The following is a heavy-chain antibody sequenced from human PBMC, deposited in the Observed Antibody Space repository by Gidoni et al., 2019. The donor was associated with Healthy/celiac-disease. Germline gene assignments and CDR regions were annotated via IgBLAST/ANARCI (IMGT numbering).Heavy chain of an antibody. Sequence: QLHLQESGPGLVKPSETLSLTCPVSGGSISRSSYYWGWISQPPGKGLEGIGRIYYSGSTYYNPSRKRRVTISVDTSKNQFSLKLSSVTAADTAVYYCARVPDYGDIDYWGQGTLVTVSS. CDR1: GGSISRSSYY. J-gene: IGHJ4*02. CDR3: ARVPDYGDIDY. CDR2: IYYSGST. D-gene: IGHD4-17*01. V-gene: IGHV4-39*01.